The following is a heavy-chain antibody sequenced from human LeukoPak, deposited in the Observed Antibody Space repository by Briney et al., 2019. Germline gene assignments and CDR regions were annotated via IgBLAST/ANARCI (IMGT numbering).Heavy chain of an antibody. CDR3: ARDLSWYYNISRFPPQGEIFDY. D-gene: IGHD3-22*01. Sequence: GGSLRLSCAASGFTFSSYAIHWVRQAPGKGLEWVAVTSYDGSNKYYADSVKGRFTISRDNSKNTLYLQMDSLRAEDTAVYYCARDLSWYYNISRFPPQGEIFDYWGQGTLVTVSS. CDR1: GFTFSSYA. CDR2: TSYDGSNK. V-gene: IGHV3-30-3*01. J-gene: IGHJ4*02.